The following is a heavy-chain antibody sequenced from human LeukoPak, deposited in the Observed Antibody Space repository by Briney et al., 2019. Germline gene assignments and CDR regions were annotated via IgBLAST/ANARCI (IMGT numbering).Heavy chain of an antibody. Sequence: GSLRLSCATSGFTFSSYWMSWVRQTPGKGLEWIGEINHSVGTNYNPSLKSRVTMSLDTSKNQFSLKLSSVTAADTAVYYCARGHTRITMLRGSRSAYYFDYWGQGTLVTVSS. CDR3: ARGHTRITMLRGSRSAYYFDY. J-gene: IGHJ4*02. CDR1: GFTFSSYW. CDR2: INHSVGT. D-gene: IGHD3-10*01. V-gene: IGHV4-34*01.